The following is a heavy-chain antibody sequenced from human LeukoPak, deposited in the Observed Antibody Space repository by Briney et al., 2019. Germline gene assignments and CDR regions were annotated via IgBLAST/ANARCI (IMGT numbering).Heavy chain of an antibody. J-gene: IGHJ4*02. D-gene: IGHD3-3*01. CDR3: ARDPYYDFWSGYSYYFDY. CDR2: IKQDGSEK. V-gene: IGHV3-7*01. Sequence: GGSLRLSCAASGFTFSSYWMSWVRQAPGKGLEWVANIKQDGSEKYYVDSVKGRFTISRDNAKNSLYLQMNGLRAEDTAVYYCARDPYYDFWSGYSYYFDYWGQGTLVTVSS. CDR1: GFTFSSYW.